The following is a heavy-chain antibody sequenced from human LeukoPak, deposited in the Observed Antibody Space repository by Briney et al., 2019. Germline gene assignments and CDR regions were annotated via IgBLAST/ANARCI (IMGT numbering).Heavy chain of an antibody. CDR1: GGSISSGSYY. D-gene: IGHD2-15*01. CDR3: ASLRVVVGHFDY. Sequence: PSQTLSLTCTVSGGSISSGSYYWSRVRQPAGKGLEWIGRIYTSGSTNYNPSLKSRVTISVDTSKNQFSLKLSSVTAADTAVYYCASLRVVVGHFDYWGQGTLVTVSS. V-gene: IGHV4-61*02. J-gene: IGHJ4*02. CDR2: IYTSGST.